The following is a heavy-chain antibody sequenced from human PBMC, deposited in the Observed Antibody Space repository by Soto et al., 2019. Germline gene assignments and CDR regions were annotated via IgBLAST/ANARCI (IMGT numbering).Heavy chain of an antibody. V-gene: IGHV3-30*18. CDR1: GFTFSSYG. CDR2: ISYDGSNK. J-gene: IGHJ4*02. Sequence: QVQLVESGGGVVQPGRSLRLSCAASGFTFSSYGMHWVRQAPGKGLEWVAVISYDGSNKYYADSVKGRFTISRDNSKNTLYLQMNSLRAEDTAVYYCAKSIVVVSYYFDYWGQGTLVTVSS. CDR3: AKSIVVVSYYFDY. D-gene: IGHD3-22*01.